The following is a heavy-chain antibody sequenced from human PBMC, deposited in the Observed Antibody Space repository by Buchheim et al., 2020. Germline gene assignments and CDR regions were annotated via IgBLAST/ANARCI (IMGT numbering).Heavy chain of an antibody. CDR3: ERAHYYGSGRAARGNWFDP. D-gene: IGHD3-10*01. J-gene: IGHJ5*02. V-gene: IGHV3-74*01. Sequence: EVQLVESGGGLVQPGGSLRLSCAASGFTFSSYWMHWVRQAPGKGLVWVSRINSDGSSTSYADSVKGRFTISRDNAKNTLYLQMNSLKAEDTAVYYCERAHYYGSGRAARGNWFDPWGQGTL. CDR1: GFTFSSYW. CDR2: INSDGSST.